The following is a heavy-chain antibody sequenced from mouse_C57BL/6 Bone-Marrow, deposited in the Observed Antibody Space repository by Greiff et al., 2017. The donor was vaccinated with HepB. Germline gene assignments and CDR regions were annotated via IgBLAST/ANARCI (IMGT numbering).Heavy chain of an antibody. D-gene: IGHD1-1*01. CDR1: GFTFSSYA. Sequence: DVMLVESGEGLVKPGGSLKLSCAASGFTFSSYAMSWVRQTPEKRLEWVAYISSGGDYIYYADTVKGRFTISRDNARNTLYLQMSSLKSEDTAMYYCTRDGTVVAEYAMDYWGQGTSVTVSS. CDR2: ISSGGDYI. CDR3: TRDGTVVAEYAMDY. J-gene: IGHJ4*01. V-gene: IGHV5-9-1*02.